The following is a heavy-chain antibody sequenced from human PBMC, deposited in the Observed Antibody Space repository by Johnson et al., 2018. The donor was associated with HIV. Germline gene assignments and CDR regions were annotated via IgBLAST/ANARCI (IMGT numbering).Heavy chain of an antibody. CDR1: GFTFSSYA. V-gene: IGHV3-30*04. Sequence: VQLVESGGGVVQPGRSLRLSCAASGFTFSSYAMHWVRQAPGTGLEWVAVISNDGHTRYYTDSVKGRSTISRDNYKDMLCLQMNSLRAEDMAVYYCAKGRYGGAFDIWGQGTMVTVSS. CDR2: ISNDGHTR. CDR3: AKGRYGGAFDI. J-gene: IGHJ3*02. D-gene: IGHD5-18*01.